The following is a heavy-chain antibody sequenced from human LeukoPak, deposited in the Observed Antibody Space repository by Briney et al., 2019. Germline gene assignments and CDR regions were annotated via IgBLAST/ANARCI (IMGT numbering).Heavy chain of an antibody. V-gene: IGHV1-2*02. Sequence: ASVKVSCKASGYTFTGYYMHWVRQAPGQGLEWMGWINPNSGGTNYAQKFQGRVTMTRDTSISTAYMELSRLRSDDTAVYYCASHSRPHYYYYMDVWGKGSTVTVSS. D-gene: IGHD6-13*01. CDR1: GYTFTGYY. CDR2: INPNSGGT. J-gene: IGHJ6*03. CDR3: ASHSRPHYYYYMDV.